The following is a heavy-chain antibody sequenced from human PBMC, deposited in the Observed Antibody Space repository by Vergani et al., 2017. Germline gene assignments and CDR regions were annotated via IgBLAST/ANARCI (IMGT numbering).Heavy chain of an antibody. Sequence: QVQLVQSGSELKKPGASVKVSCKASGYTFTSYAMNWVRQAPGQGLEWMGWINTNTGNPTYAQGFTGRFVFSLDTSVSTAYLQISSLKAEDTAEYYCATKSCGTPGCQIGYLREWGQGTLVTGSS. D-gene: IGHD1-1*01. J-gene: IGHJ1*01. CDR3: ATKSCGTPGCQIGYLRE. CDR2: INTNTGNP. V-gene: IGHV7-4-1*02. CDR1: GYTFTSYA.